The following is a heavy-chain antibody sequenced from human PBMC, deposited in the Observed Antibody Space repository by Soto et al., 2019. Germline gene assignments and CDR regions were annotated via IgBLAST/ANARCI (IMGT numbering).Heavy chain of an antibody. Sequence: QVQLVQSGAEVKKPGASVKVSCKASGYTFTSYGISWVRQAPGQGLEWMGWISAYNGNTNYAQKRQGRVTMTTDTYTSTADMELSSLRSDNTTVYYCARDAPTSYYDFWTDNWFDPWGQGTLVTVSS. CDR1: GYTFTSYG. J-gene: IGHJ5*02. CDR2: ISAYNGNT. V-gene: IGHV1-18*01. CDR3: ARDAPTSYYDFWTDNWFDP. D-gene: IGHD3-3*01.